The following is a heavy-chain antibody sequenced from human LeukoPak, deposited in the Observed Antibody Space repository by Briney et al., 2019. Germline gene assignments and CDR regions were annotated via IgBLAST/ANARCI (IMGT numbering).Heavy chain of an antibody. Sequence: PSETLSLTCNVSGDSIRGFYWGWIRQPPGKGLEWIGYFYYSGDTNYNPALESRVIISVDTSKNQFSLKLSSLTAADTAVYYCARHLTGSSGYVYFDYWGQGTLVTVSS. D-gene: IGHD3-22*01. CDR2: FYYSGDT. CDR3: ARHLTGSSGYVYFDY. CDR1: GDSIRGFY. V-gene: IGHV4-59*01. J-gene: IGHJ4*02.